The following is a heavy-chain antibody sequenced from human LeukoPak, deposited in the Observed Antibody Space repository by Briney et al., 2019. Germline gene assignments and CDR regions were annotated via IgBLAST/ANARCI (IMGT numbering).Heavy chain of an antibody. CDR2: ISAYNGNT. CDR1: GYTFTSYG. D-gene: IGHD2-15*01. CDR3: ARDRRISYCSGGSCYPHDRFNWFDP. Sequence: GASVKVSCKASGYTFTSYGISWVRRAPGQGLEWMGWISAYNGNTNYAQKLQGRVTMTTDTSTSTAYMELRSLRSDDTAVYYCARDRRISYCSGGSCYPHDRFNWFDPWGQGTLVTVSS. J-gene: IGHJ5*02. V-gene: IGHV1-18*01.